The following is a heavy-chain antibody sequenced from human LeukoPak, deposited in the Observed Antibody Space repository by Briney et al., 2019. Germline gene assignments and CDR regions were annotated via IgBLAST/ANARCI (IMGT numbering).Heavy chain of an antibody. V-gene: IGHV4-30-4*01. Sequence: SQTLSLTCTVSGGSISSGDYYWSWIRQPPGKGLEWIGYIYYSGSTYYNPSLKSRVTISVDTSKNQFSLKLSSVTAADTAVYYCARHGRGWSYYFDYWGQGTLVTVSS. CDR2: IYYSGST. D-gene: IGHD6-19*01. J-gene: IGHJ4*02. CDR3: ARHGRGWSYYFDY. CDR1: GGSISSGDYY.